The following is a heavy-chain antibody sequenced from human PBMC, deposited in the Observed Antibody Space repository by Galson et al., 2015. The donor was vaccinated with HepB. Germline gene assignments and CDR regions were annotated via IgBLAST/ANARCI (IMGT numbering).Heavy chain of an antibody. CDR3: ARDDGEPELGFDY. J-gene: IGHJ4*02. D-gene: IGHD4-17*01. V-gene: IGHV3-21*01. Sequence: SLRLSCAASGFTFSSYSMNWVRQAPGKGLEWVSSISSSSSYIYYADSVKGRFTISRDNAKNSLYLQMNSLRAEDTAVYYCARDDGEPELGFDYWGQGTLVTVSS. CDR1: GFTFSSYS. CDR2: ISSSSSYI.